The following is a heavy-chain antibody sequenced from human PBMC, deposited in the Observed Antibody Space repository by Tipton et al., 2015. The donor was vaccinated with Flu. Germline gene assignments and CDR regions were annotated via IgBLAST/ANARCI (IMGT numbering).Heavy chain of an antibody. CDR2: IFTSGST. Sequence: TLSLTCTVSGASINSDISHWSWVRQSAGRGLEWIGRIFTSGSTNYNPSLESRVTISLDTSKNQFSLNLSSVTAADTAVYYCTKDTRATAGMDVWGRGTTVTVSS. V-gene: IGHV4-61*02. D-gene: IGHD1-1*01. J-gene: IGHJ6*02. CDR1: GASINSDISH. CDR3: TKDTRATAGMDV.